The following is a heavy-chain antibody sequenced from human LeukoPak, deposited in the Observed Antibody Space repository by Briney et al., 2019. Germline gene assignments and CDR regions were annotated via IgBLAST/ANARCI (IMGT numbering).Heavy chain of an antibody. J-gene: IGHJ4*02. CDR3: ARSDYDSSGYHY. CDR2: IYSGGST. CDR1: GFTVSSNY. Sequence: GGSLRLSCAASGFTVSSNYMSWVRQAPGKGLEWVSVIYSGGSTYYADSVKGRFTISRDNSKNTLYLQMNSLRAEDTAVYYCARSDYDSSGYHYWGQGTLVTVSS. D-gene: IGHD3-22*01. V-gene: IGHV3-66*01.